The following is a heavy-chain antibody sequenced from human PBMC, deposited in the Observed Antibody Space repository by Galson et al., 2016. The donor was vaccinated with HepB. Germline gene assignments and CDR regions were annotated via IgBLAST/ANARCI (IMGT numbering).Heavy chain of an antibody. Sequence: SLRLSCAASGFIVSSNYMSWVRQAPGKGLEWVSSIYSGGDTYYADSVKGRFTISRDYSENTLYLQMDSLRTEDTAVYYCAREAPTRGATEYWGQGTLVTV. CDR3: AREAPTRGATEY. CDR2: IYSGGDT. J-gene: IGHJ4*02. CDR1: GFIVSSNY. V-gene: IGHV3-53*01. D-gene: IGHD1-26*01.